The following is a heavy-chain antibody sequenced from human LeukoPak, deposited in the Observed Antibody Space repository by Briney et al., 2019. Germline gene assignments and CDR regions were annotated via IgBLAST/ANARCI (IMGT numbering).Heavy chain of an antibody. CDR2: IYPGDSDT. D-gene: IGHD3-3*02. Sequence: GESLKISCQGSGYSFTSYWIGWVRQMPGKGLEWMGIIYPGDSDTRYSPSFQGQVTISADKSISTAYLQWSSLKASDTAMYYCARSTIFGVVISSGFDYWGQGTLVTVSS. V-gene: IGHV5-51*01. CDR3: ARSTIFGVVISSGFDY. CDR1: GYSFTSYW. J-gene: IGHJ4*02.